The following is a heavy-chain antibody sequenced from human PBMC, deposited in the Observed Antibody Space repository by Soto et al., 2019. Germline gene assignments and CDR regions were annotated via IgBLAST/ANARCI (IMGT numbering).Heavy chain of an antibody. CDR1: GGTFRTAA. V-gene: IGHV1-69*12. CDR3: ARDNDRPQLGGNYYYMLDV. Sequence: QVQLEQSGAEVKKPGSSVKVSCKASGGTFRTAAVSWVRQAPGQGLEWMGGIMPVFRTPDYALKFHGRVTITADESTSTVYMELSGLRSDDTAMYYCARDNDRPQLGGNYYYMLDVWGQGTTITLSS. CDR2: IMPVFRTP. J-gene: IGHJ6*02. D-gene: IGHD2-8*01.